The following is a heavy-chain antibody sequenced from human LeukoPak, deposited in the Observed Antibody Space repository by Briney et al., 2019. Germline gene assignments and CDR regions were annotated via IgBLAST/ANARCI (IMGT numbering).Heavy chain of an antibody. Sequence: SETLSLTCTVSGDSITRGTYYGNWIRQPAGKGLEWIGRIHTSSRVNYNPSLKSRVTISIDTSRNLVSLRLTSVTAADAAVYYCARDRGNGDYGDYFDSWGQGTLVSVSS. CDR1: GDSITRGTYY. J-gene: IGHJ4*02. CDR2: IHTSSRV. V-gene: IGHV4-61*02. CDR3: ARDRGNGDYGDYFDS. D-gene: IGHD4-17*01.